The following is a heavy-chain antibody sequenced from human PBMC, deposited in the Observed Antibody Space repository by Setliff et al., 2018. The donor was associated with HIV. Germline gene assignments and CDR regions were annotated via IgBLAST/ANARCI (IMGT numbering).Heavy chain of an antibody. CDR3: AKDVCSGAYCYAYYYYGMDV. CDR2: ISGSGGST. Sequence: LRLSCAASGFTFSSYAMNWVRQAPGKGLEWVSAISGSGGSTYYADSVKGRFTISRDNSNNTVYLQMNSLRAEDTAMYYCAKDVCSGAYCYAYYYYGMDVWGQGTMVTVSS. V-gene: IGHV3-23*01. J-gene: IGHJ6*02. D-gene: IGHD2-15*01. CDR1: GFTFSSYA.